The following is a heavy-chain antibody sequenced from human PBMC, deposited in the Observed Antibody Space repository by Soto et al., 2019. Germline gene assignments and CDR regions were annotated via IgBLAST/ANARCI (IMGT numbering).Heavy chain of an antibody. CDR1: GGSFSGYY. V-gene: IGHV4-34*01. CDR3: ARLYGYYDFWSGYLTWFDP. D-gene: IGHD3-3*01. Sequence: SETLSLTCAVYGGSFSGYYWSWIRQPPGKGLEWIGEINHSGSTNYNPSLKSRVTISVDTSKSQFSLKLSSVTAADTAVYYCARLYGYYDFWSGYLTWFDPWGQGTLVTVSS. J-gene: IGHJ5*02. CDR2: INHSGST.